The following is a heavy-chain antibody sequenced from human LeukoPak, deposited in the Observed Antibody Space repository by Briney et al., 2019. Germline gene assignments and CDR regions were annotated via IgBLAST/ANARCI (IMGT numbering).Heavy chain of an antibody. J-gene: IGHJ5*02. V-gene: IGHV4-39*07. CDR3: ARRGRYCSSTSCFQRSFDP. D-gene: IGHD2-2*01. CDR2: MYYSGST. Sequence: PSESLSLTCTVSGGSISSSSYYWGWIRQPPGKELEWIGSMYYSGSTYYNPSLKSRVTISVDTSKNQFSLKLSSVTAADTAVYYCARRGRYCSSTSCFQRSFDPWGQGTLVTVSS. CDR1: GGSISSSSYY.